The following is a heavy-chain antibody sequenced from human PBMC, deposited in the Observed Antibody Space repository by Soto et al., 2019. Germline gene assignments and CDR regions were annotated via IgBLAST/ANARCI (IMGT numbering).Heavy chain of an antibody. J-gene: IGHJ4*02. Sequence: PGGSLRLSCASSGFTFSSYAVSLVRQAPGKGLEWVSAISGSGGSTYYADSVKGRFTISRDNSKNTLYLQMNSLRAEDTAVYYCAKDRREYSSSSGHWGQGTLVTVSS. CDR2: ISGSGGST. CDR3: AKDRREYSSSSGH. D-gene: IGHD6-6*01. V-gene: IGHV3-23*01. CDR1: GFTFSSYA.